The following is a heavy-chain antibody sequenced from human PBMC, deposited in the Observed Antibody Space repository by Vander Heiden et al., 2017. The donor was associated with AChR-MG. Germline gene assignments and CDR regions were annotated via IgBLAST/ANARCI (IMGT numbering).Heavy chain of an antibody. CDR3: ARDPVYSGFGHPDRNWFDP. CDR1: GFTFSSYD. J-gene: IGHJ5*02. Sequence: QVQLVESGGGVVQPGRSLRLSCAASGFTFSSYDMHWVRQAPGKGLEWVAVISYDGSNKYYADSVKGRFTISRDNSKNTLYLQMNSLRAEDTAVYYCARDPVYSGFGHPDRNWFDPWGQGTLVTVSS. D-gene: IGHD2-8*01. V-gene: IGHV3-30-3*01. CDR2: ISYDGSNK.